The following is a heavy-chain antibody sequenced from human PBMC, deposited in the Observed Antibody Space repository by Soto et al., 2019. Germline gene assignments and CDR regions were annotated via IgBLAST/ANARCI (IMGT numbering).Heavy chain of an antibody. Sequence: QVQLVQSGAEVKKPGASVKVSCKASGYTFTSYAMHWVRQAPGQRLEWMGWINAGNGNTKYSQKFQGRVTITRDTSASTAYMELSSLRSEDTAVYYCARDLCSGGSCYPRDYWGQGTLVTVSS. CDR1: GYTFTSYA. J-gene: IGHJ4*02. V-gene: IGHV1-3*01. D-gene: IGHD2-15*01. CDR2: INAGNGNT. CDR3: ARDLCSGGSCYPRDY.